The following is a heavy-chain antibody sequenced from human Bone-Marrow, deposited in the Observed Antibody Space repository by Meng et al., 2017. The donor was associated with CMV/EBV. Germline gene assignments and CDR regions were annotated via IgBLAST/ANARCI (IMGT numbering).Heavy chain of an antibody. CDR3: ARDVYDFLSGYGVSIKYFDY. Sequence: GESLKISCAASGFNFSNYFMHWVRQAPGKGLEWVGIISYDGTNENYADSVKGRFTISRDNSKNTLYLRMSSLREEDTAVYYCARDVYDFLSGYGVSIKYFDYWGQGTLVTVSS. CDR1: GFNFSNYF. CDR2: ISYDGTNE. D-gene: IGHD3-3*01. J-gene: IGHJ4*02. V-gene: IGHV3-30-3*01.